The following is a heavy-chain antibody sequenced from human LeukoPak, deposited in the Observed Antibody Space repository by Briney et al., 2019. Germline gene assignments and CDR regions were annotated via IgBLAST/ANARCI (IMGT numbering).Heavy chain of an antibody. CDR2: INPNSGVT. CDR1: GYTFTGYY. V-gene: IGHV1-2*02. J-gene: IGHJ4*02. D-gene: IGHD1-26*01. CDR3: ARMGADTGFDY. Sequence: ASVTVSCKASGYTFTGYYMHWVRRAPGQGLEWMGWINPNSGVTNYAQKFQGRVTMTRDTSISTAYMELSRLRSDDTAVFYCARMGADTGFDYWGQGTLVTVSS.